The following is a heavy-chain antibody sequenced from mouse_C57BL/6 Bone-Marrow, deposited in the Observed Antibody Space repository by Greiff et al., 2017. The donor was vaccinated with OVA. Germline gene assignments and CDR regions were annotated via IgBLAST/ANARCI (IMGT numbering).Heavy chain of an antibody. CDR1: GYTFTSYW. Sequence: QVQLQQPGAELVKPGASVKMSCKASGYTFTSYWITWVKQRPGQGLEWIGDIYPGSGSTNYNEKFKSKATLTVDTSSSTAYMQLSSLTSEDSAVYYGARRITPVRSEDYWGQGTTLTVSS. J-gene: IGHJ2*01. D-gene: IGHD1-1*01. CDR2: IYPGSGST. V-gene: IGHV1-55*01. CDR3: ARRITPVRSEDY.